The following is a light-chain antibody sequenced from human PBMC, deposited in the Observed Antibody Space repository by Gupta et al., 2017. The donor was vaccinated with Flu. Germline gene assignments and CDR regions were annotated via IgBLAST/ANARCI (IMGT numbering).Light chain of an antibody. V-gene: IGLV2-23*02. CDR1: SSNVRRYNL. CDR2: EVT. CDR3: CSYAGGSTLM. Sequence: SITISCTGTSSNVRRYNLVSWYQQHPGKAPTVVISEVTQRPSGVSNRFSGSKSGNTASLTISGLQAEDEADYYCCSYAGGSTLMFGGGTKLTVL. J-gene: IGLJ3*02.